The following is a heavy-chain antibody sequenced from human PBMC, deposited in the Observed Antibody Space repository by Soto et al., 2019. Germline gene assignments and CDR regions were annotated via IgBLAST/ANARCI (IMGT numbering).Heavy chain of an antibody. CDR3: ARDLAKGGGSAGFDY. J-gene: IGHJ4*02. CDR1: GYTFTVYY. Sequence: ASGKDCFKACGYTFTVYYMHLVRQAPGQGLEWMGWINPKSGGTMYPQKFQGRVTMTWDTSISTAYMALTRLRSDDTAVYYCARDLAKGGGSAGFDYWGQGTMVTVSS. V-gene: IGHV1-2*02. D-gene: IGHD1-26*01. CDR2: INPKSGGT.